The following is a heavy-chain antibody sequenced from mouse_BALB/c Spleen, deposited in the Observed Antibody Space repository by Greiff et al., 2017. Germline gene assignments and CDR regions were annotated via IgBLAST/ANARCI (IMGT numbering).Heavy chain of an antibody. J-gene: IGHJ2*01. Sequence: QVQLKQPGAELVKPGAPVKLSCKASGYTFTSYWMNWVKQRPGRGLEWIGRIDPSDSETHYNQKFKDKATLTVDKSSSTAYIQLSSLTSEDSAVYYCARGGLIDYYGSSYLDYWGQGTTLTVSS. CDR1: GYTFTSYW. CDR2: IDPSDSET. D-gene: IGHD1-1*01. CDR3: ARGGLIDYYGSSYLDY. V-gene: IGHV1-69*02.